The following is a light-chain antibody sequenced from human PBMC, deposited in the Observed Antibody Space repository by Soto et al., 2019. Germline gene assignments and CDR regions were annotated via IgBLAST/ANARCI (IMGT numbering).Light chain of an antibody. CDR1: QSLVYSDGNTY. V-gene: IGKV2-30*01. CDR2: KVS. J-gene: IGKJ3*01. Sequence: DVVMTQSTLSLPVTLGQPASISCRSSQSLVYSDGNTYLNWFQQRPGQSPRSLIYKVSNRDSGVPVRVSGSRSVTDFTMKIRGLEDEDVGVYYCMQGTDWPPLFGPGTKVHIK. CDR3: MQGTDWPPL.